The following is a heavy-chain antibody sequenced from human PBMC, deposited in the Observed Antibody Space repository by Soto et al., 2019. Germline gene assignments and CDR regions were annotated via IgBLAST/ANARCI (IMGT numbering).Heavy chain of an antibody. CDR2: VFHTGNT. Sequence: PSETLSLTCAVSGDSISRSVWWTCVRQPPGKGQEWIGEVFHTGNTXYNSSLKSRVTMSVDKSTNKFALKVTSVTAADTAIYYCARKAWVRFDYWGQGALVTVSS. J-gene: IGHJ4*02. CDR1: GDSISRSVW. V-gene: IGHV4-4*02. CDR3: ARKAWVRFDY. D-gene: IGHD7-27*01.